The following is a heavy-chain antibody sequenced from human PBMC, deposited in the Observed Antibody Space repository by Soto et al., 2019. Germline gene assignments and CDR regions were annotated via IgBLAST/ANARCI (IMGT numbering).Heavy chain of an antibody. CDR2: ISGSGGST. Sequence: PVGSLRLSCAASGFTFSSYAMSWVRQAPGKGLEWVSAISGSGGSTYYADSVKGRFTISRDNSKNTLYLQMNSLRAEDTAVYYCAKYSSGYYYPFDYWGQGTLVTVSS. D-gene: IGHD3-22*01. V-gene: IGHV3-23*01. CDR1: GFTFSSYA. J-gene: IGHJ4*02. CDR3: AKYSSGYYYPFDY.